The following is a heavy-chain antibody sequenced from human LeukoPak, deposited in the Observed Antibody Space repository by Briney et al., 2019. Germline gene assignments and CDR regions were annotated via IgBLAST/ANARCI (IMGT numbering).Heavy chain of an antibody. CDR3: ARDFYGDDGHHTFEY. CDR2: IYASGST. J-gene: IGHJ4*02. CDR1: GGSIGNYY. Sequence: SETLSLTCSVSGGSIGNYYWNWLRQPAGKGLEWIGRIYASGSTNYNPSLKSRVTISIDKSKNHFSLNLKSVTAADTAFYYCARDFYGDDGHHTFEYWGQGTHVTVSS. V-gene: IGHV4-4*07. D-gene: IGHD2/OR15-2a*01.